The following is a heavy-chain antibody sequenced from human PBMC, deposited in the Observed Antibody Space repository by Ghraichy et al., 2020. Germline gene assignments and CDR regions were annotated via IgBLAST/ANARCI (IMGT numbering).Heavy chain of an antibody. Sequence: GGSLRLSCAASGFIFRDFNMHWVRQAPGKGLEWISYIRKTSSSIYYADSVKGRFTISRDNADSSLYLQMNSLRDEDRAVYYCARDYMWACDYWGQGTLVTVSS. CDR1: GFIFRDFN. V-gene: IGHV3-48*02. J-gene: IGHJ4*02. CDR3: ARDYMWACDY. D-gene: IGHD1-26*01. CDR2: IRKTSSSI.